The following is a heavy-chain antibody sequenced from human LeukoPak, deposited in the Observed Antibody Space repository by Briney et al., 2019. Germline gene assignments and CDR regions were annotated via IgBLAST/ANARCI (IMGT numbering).Heavy chain of an antibody. D-gene: IGHD5-12*01. J-gene: IGHJ4*02. V-gene: IGHV3-23*01. CDR2: ISGSGGST. Sequence: GGSLRLSCAASGFTFSSYAMSWVRQAPGKGLEWVSAISGSGGSTYYADSVKGRFTISRDNSKNTLYLQMNSLRAEGTAVYYCAKDLVATIAGGWGQGTLVTVSS. CDR3: AKDLVATIAGG. CDR1: GFTFSSYA.